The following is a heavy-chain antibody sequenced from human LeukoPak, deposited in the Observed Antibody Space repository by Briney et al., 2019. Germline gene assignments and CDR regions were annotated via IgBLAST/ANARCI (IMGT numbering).Heavy chain of an antibody. CDR2: ITSSNSYI. Sequence: GGSLRLSCAASGFTFSSYSMNWVRQAPGKGLEWVSSITSSNSYIYYADSVKGRFTISRDNTKNSLYLQMNSLRAEDTAIYYCTRDQNFYGSGRGFDPWGQGTLVTVSS. CDR1: GFTFSSYS. V-gene: IGHV3-21*01. CDR3: TRDQNFYGSGRGFDP. D-gene: IGHD3-10*01. J-gene: IGHJ5*02.